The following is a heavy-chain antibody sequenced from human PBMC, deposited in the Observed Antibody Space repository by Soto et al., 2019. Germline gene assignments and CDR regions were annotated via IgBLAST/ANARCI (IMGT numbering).Heavy chain of an antibody. Sequence: PGGSLRLSCAASGFTFSSYGMHWVRQAPGKGLEWVAVISYDGSNKYYADSVKGRFTISRDNSKNTLYLQMNSLRAEDTAVYYCAKHHAPYEYSGYDCDYFDYWGQGTLVTVSS. CDR1: GFTFSSYG. CDR2: ISYDGSNK. J-gene: IGHJ4*02. CDR3: AKHHAPYEYSGYDCDYFDY. D-gene: IGHD5-12*01. V-gene: IGHV3-30*18.